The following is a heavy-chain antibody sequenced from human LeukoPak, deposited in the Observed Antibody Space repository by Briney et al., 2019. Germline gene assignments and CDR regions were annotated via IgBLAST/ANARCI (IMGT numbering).Heavy chain of an antibody. CDR2: IGYYGTNK. Sequence: GGSLRLSCAASGFTFSTYGMHWVRQAQPRGLGLVAFIGYYGTNKHYINPFKDRFIISRDNSTNKLYLQTNSLTTEAHPVYYCAKKGEVLFDYWGQGTLVTVSS. D-gene: IGHD2-21*01. CDR3: AKKGEVLFDY. V-gene: IGHV3-30*02. J-gene: IGHJ4*02. CDR1: GFTFSTYG.